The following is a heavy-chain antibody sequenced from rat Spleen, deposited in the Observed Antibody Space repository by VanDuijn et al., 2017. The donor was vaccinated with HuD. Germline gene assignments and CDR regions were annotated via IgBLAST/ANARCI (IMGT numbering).Heavy chain of an antibody. CDR1: GYSITSNY. D-gene: IGHD1-7*01. CDR2: ISYSGSS. V-gene: IGHV3-1*01. J-gene: IGHJ1*01. CDR3: ARSSYYGYTYYWYFDF. Sequence: EVQLQESGPGLVKPSQSLSLTCSVTGYSITSNYWGWIRKFPGNKMEWVGYISYSGSSGYNPSLKSRISITRDTSKNQFFLQLNSVTTEDTATYYCARSSYYGYTYYWYFDFWGPGTMVTVSS.